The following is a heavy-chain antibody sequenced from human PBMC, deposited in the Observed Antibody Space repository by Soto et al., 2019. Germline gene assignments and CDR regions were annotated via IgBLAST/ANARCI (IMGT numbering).Heavy chain of an antibody. D-gene: IGHD2-15*01. J-gene: IGHJ6*02. V-gene: IGHV4-39*01. CDR2: IYYSGST. CDR3: ARLGIGDMDV. CDR1: GGSIRSVSYY. Sequence: SETLSLTCTVSGGSIRSVSYYWGWIRQPPGKGLEWIGSIYYSGSTYYNPSLKSRVTISVDTSKNQFSLKLSSVTAADTAVYYCARLGIGDMDVWGQGTTVT.